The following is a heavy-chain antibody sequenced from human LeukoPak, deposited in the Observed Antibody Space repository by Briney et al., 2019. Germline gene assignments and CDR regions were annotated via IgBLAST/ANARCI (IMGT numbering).Heavy chain of an antibody. CDR1: GFSFSNYA. CDR2: IKQDGSEK. J-gene: IGHJ3*02. CDR3: AKEITIFGVVPAGAFDI. Sequence: PGGSLRLSCAASGFSFSNYAMSWVRQAPGKGLEWVANIKQDGSEKYYVDSVKGRFTISRDNAKNSLYLQMNSLRAEDTAVYYCAKEITIFGVVPAGAFDIWGQGTMVTVSS. D-gene: IGHD3-3*01. V-gene: IGHV3-7*04.